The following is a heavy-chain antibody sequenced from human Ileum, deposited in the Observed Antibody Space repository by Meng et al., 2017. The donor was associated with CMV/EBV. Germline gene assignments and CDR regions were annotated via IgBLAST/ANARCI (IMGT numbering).Heavy chain of an antibody. Sequence: ASVKVSCKASGYSFTTYHMHWVRQAPGQGLEWMGMVHPSGGSARYAQRFQGRVTLTSDTSTTTVYMEVTSRRIEDTAVYYCARWWPYNGNFPRDIWGQGTLVTVSS. J-gene: IGHJ4*02. CDR2: VHPSGGSA. D-gene: IGHD4-23*01. CDR3: ARWWPYNGNFPRDI. V-gene: IGHV1-46*01. CDR1: GYSFTTYH.